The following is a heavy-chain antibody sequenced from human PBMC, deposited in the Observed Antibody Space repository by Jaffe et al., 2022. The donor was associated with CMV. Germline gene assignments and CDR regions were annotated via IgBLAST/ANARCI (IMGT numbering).Heavy chain of an antibody. D-gene: IGHD3-10*01. CDR2: INAGNGNT. CDR3: ARDRVGITMVRGVIWGYFDY. J-gene: IGHJ4*02. Sequence: QVQLVQSGAEVKKPGASVKVSCKASGYTFTSYAMHWVRQAPGQRLEWMGWINAGNGNTKYSQKFQGRVTITRDTSASTAYMELSSLRSEDTAVYYCARDRVGITMVRGVIWGYFDYWGQGTLVTVSS. CDR1: GYTFTSYA. V-gene: IGHV1-3*01.